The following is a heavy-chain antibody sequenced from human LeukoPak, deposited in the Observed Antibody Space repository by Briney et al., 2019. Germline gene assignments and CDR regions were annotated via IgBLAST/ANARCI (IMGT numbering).Heavy chain of an antibody. D-gene: IGHD3-10*01. Sequence: SETLSLTCAVYGGSFSGYYWSWIRQPPGKGLEWIGEINHSGSTNYNPSLKSRVTISVDTSRNQFSLKLNSVTAADTAVYYCAKSNGYGLVDIWGQGTLVTVSS. CDR1: GGSFSGYY. J-gene: IGHJ4*02. CDR2: INHSGST. V-gene: IGHV4-34*01. CDR3: AKSNGYGLVDI.